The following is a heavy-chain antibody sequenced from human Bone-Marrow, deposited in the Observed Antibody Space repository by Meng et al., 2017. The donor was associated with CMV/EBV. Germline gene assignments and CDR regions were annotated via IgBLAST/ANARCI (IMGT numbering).Heavy chain of an antibody. Sequence: ASVKVSCKASGYIFTKYGVNWMRQAPGQGPEWMGWISAYNGDTMYAPKVQGRVTMTTDTSTSTAYMELSSLRSEDTAVYYCARDREDIVVVPANDAFDSWGQETMVTVSS. D-gene: IGHD2-2*01. CDR1: GYIFTKYG. CDR3: ARDREDIVVVPANDAFDS. J-gene: IGHJ3*02. CDR2: ISAYNGDT. V-gene: IGHV1-18*01.